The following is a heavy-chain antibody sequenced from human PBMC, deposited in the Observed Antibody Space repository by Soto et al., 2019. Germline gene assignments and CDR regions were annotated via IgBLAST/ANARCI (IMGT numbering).Heavy chain of an antibody. CDR3: ARDLGGWPDH. CDR2: INAGNGNT. CDR1: GYTFTSYA. J-gene: IGHJ4*02. D-gene: IGHD6-19*01. Sequence: QVQLVQSGAEVKKPGASVKVSCKASGYTFTSYAIHWVRQAPGQRLEWMGWINAGNGNTKYSQKFQDRVTITRDASASTAYSELRRLRAEDTAVYYCARDLGGWPDHWGQGPLVTVSS. V-gene: IGHV1-3*01.